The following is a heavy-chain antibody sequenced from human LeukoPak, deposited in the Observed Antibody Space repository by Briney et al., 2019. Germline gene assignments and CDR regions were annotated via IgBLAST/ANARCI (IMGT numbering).Heavy chain of an antibody. CDR1: GFTFSNYA. CDR3: AKDYKVRSGEPPIDY. D-gene: IGHD7-27*01. V-gene: IGHV3-23*01. J-gene: IGHJ4*02. CDR2: IIESGGGT. Sequence: GGSLRLSCAASGFTFSNYAMSWIRQAPGKGLEWVSGIIESGGGTHYADSVKGRFTISRDNSQNTLYLQMISLRAEDTAVYYCAKDYKVRSGEPPIDYWGQGTLVTVSS.